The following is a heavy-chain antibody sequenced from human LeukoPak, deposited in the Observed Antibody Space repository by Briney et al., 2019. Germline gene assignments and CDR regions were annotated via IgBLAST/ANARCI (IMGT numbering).Heavy chain of an antibody. D-gene: IGHD1-7*01. CDR2: VSYDGNTN. V-gene: IGHV3-30*01. Sequence: GGSLRLSCAASGFTFRNYAMHWVRRAPGKGPEWVAVVSYDGNTNHYADSVKGRLTSSRDNSNNTLYLEVNSLRTEDTAVYYCARGRTSRTAFDIWGPGTMVTVSS. J-gene: IGHJ3*02. CDR3: ARGRTSRTAFDI. CDR1: GFTFRNYA.